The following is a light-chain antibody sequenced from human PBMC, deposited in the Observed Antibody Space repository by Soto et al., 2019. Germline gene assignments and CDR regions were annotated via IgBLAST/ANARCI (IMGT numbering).Light chain of an antibody. CDR2: EVT. Sequence: QSALTQPPSASGSPGQSVTISCTGTSSDVGAYKYVSWYQPYPGEAPKLMIYEVTKRPTGVPDRFSGSKSGNTASPTVSGLQAEDEADCYCTSYVGNDIWVFGGGTKVTVL. J-gene: IGLJ3*02. CDR3: TSYVGNDIWV. V-gene: IGLV2-8*01. CDR1: SSDVGAYKY.